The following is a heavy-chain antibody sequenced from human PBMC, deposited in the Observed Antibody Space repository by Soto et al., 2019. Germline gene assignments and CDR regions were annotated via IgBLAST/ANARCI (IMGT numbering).Heavy chain of an antibody. J-gene: IGHJ6*03. V-gene: IGHV3-23*01. CDR3: AKDYSIVVVPAAMSAPFYYYYMDV. CDR2: ISGSGGST. D-gene: IGHD2-2*01. CDR1: GFTFSSYA. Sequence: EVQLLESGGGLVQPGGSLRLSCAASGFTFSSYAMSWVRQAPGKGLEWVSAISGSGGSTYYADSVKGRFTISRDNSKNTLYLQMNSLRAEDTGVYYCAKDYSIVVVPAAMSAPFYYYYMDVWGKGTTVTVSS.